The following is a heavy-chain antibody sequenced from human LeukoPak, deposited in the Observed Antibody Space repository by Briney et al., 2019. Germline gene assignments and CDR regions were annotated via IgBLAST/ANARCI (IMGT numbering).Heavy chain of an antibody. CDR2: IRDSGEA. CDR1: GFRFSDYY. CDR3: ARDRAALQDWVEFDP. Sequence: GRSLRLSCAVSGFRFSDYYMSWVRQAPGKGLEWVGLIRDSGEAFYADFVRGRFAISRDESENTLYLQMNSLRVEATAVYFCARDRAALQDWVEFDPWGQGTPVIVSS. V-gene: IGHV3-66*03. J-gene: IGHJ5*02. D-gene: IGHD3/OR15-3a*01.